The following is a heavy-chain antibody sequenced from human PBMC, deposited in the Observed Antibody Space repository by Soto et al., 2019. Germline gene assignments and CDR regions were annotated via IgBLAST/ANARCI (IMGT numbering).Heavy chain of an antibody. J-gene: IGHJ4*01. Sequence: EVQLVESGGGLVKPGGSLRLSCAASGFTFSDAWMNWVRQAPGKGLEWVGRIKSKTYGGTTDFAAPVKGRFTISRDDSENTLYLQMNSLKTEDTAVYYCTPVLPWPNHHHFDYWGQGTLVAVSS. V-gene: IGHV3-15*01. CDR3: TPVLPWPNHHHFDY. D-gene: IGHD5-12*01. CDR2: IKSKTYGGTT. CDR1: GFTFSDAW.